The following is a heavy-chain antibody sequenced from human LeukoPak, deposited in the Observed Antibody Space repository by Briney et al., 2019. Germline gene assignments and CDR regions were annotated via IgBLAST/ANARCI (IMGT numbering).Heavy chain of an antibody. J-gene: IGHJ6*03. CDR3: ARVRVTTGTYYYYYYTDV. CDR1: GGTFSSYA. V-gene: IGHV1-69*05. CDR2: IIPIFGTA. D-gene: IGHD4-11*01. Sequence: SVKVSCKASGGTFSSYAISWVRQAPGQGLEWMGGIIPIFGTANYAQKFQGRVTITTDVSTSTAYMELSSLRSEDTAVYYCARVRVTTGTYYYYYYTDVWGKGTTVTVSS.